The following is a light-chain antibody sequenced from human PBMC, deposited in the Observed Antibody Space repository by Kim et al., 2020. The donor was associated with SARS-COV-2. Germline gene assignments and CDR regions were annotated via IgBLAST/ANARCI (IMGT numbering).Light chain of an antibody. J-gene: IGLJ2*01. CDR2: DNN. CDR3: GTWDSSLSAVV. V-gene: IGLV1-51*01. Sequence: GEKVTSSCAGSSSNIGNNCVYRCQRRPGTAPKLLIYDNNMRPSGIPDRFSGSKSGTSATLGITGLQTGDEADYYCGTWDSSLSAVVFGGGTQLTVL. CDR1: SSNIGNNC.